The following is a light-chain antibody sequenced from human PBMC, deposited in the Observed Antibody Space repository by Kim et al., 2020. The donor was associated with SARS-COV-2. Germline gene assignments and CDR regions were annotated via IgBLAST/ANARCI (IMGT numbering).Light chain of an antibody. CDR1: QTLTSSY. CDR3: QQYGRSPSYT. CDR2: GTS. Sequence: SPGERATPSCRASQTLTSSYLAWYQQKPGQAPRLLIYGTSTRATGIADRFSGSGSGTDFTLTISRLESEDSAVYYCQQYGRSPSYTFGQGTKLEI. J-gene: IGKJ2*01. V-gene: IGKV3-20*01.